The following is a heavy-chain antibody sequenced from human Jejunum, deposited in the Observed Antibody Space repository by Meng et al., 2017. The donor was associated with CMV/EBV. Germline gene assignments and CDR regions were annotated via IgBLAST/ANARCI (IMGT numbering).Heavy chain of an antibody. CDR2: MYWDDDK. CDR1: SLSTSGVG. CDR3: AHGTPGYVSGWDKGHFEY. J-gene: IGHJ4*02. V-gene: IGHV2-5*02. Sequence: SLSTSGVGVGWIRRRDGKGLEWLAVMYWDDDKRYSNSMRSRLNITKDTTRNQMVLTMTNMEPVDTATYFCAHGTPGYVSGWDKGHFEYWGQGTLVTVSS. D-gene: IGHD6-19*01.